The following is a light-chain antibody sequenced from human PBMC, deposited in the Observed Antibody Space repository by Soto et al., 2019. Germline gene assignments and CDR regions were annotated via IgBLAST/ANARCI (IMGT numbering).Light chain of an antibody. Sequence: QSALTQPRSVSGSPGQSVTISCTGTSSDVGDYNYVSWYQQHPGKAPKLMIYDVSKRPSGVPDRFSGSKSGNAASLTISGLQGEDEADYYCCSYAGTYTFYVFGTGTKLTVL. CDR2: DVS. V-gene: IGLV2-11*01. CDR1: SSDVGDYNY. J-gene: IGLJ1*01. CDR3: CSYAGTYTFYV.